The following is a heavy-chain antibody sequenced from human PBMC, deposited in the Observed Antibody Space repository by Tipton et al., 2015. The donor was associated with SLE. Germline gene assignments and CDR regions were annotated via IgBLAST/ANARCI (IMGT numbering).Heavy chain of an antibody. D-gene: IGHD5-24*01. V-gene: IGHV4-59*01. J-gene: IGHJ3*02. Sequence: TLSLTCSVSNGSIGSDYWTWIRQPPGKGLEWIGYKYYSGGTNYNPSLKSRVTMSVDTSKNHFSLKLNSVTAADTAVYYCASRKDGYNDAFDIWGQGTMVTVSS. CDR1: NGSIGSDY. CDR3: ASRKDGYNDAFDI. CDR2: KYYSGGT.